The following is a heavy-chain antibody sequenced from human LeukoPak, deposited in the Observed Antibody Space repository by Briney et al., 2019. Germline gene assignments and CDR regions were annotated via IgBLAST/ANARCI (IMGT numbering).Heavy chain of an antibody. J-gene: IGHJ4*02. Sequence: PGRSLRLSCAASGFTFSSNVMSWVRQAPGKGLEWVSTLSGGGGITYYADSVKGRFTISRDNSKNTLYLQMNSLRAEDTALYYCAKGRDTSIVTAFEYWGQGILVTVSS. D-gene: IGHD5-18*01. CDR3: AKGRDTSIVTAFEY. CDR1: GFTFSSNV. CDR2: LSGGGGIT. V-gene: IGHV3-23*01.